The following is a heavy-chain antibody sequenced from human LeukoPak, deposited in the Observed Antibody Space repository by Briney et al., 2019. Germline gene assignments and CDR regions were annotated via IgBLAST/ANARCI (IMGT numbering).Heavy chain of an antibody. Sequence: PGGSLRLSCAASGVTFSNYLMHWVRQAPGKGLVWVSRITSDGSSTHYADSVKGRFTISRDNAKNTLYLQMNSLTAEDTAVYYCVSLGYCSTSSCQPWGQGTLVTVSS. CDR2: ITSDGSST. D-gene: IGHD2-2*01. CDR3: VSLGYCSTSSCQP. V-gene: IGHV3-74*01. CDR1: GVTFSNYL. J-gene: IGHJ4*02.